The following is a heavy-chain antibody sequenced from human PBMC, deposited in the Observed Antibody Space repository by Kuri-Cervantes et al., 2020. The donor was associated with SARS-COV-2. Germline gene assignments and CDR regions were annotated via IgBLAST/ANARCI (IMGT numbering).Heavy chain of an antibody. CDR3: ARGAYDFWSGYRQTWFDP. J-gene: IGHJ5*02. D-gene: IGHD3-3*01. CDR2: INHSGST. CDR1: GFTFSGHW. V-gene: IGHV4-34*01. Sequence: GSLRLSCAASGFTFSGHWIHWIRQPPGKGLEWIGEINHSGSTNYNPSLKSRVTISVDTSKNQFSLKLSSVTAADTAVYYCARGAYDFWSGYRQTWFDPWGQGTLVTVSS.